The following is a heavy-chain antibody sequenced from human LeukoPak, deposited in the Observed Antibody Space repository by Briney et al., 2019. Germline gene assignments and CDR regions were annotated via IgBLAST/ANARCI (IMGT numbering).Heavy chain of an antibody. Sequence: GGSLRLSCAASGFTFSSYSMNWVRQAPGKGLEWVSSISSSSSYIYYADSVKGRFTISRDNAKNSLYLQMNSLRAEDTAVYYCARDGYNNDAFDIWGQGTMVTVSS. J-gene: IGHJ3*02. CDR3: ARDGYNNDAFDI. CDR2: ISSSSSYI. CDR1: GFTFSSYS. V-gene: IGHV3-21*01. D-gene: IGHD5-24*01.